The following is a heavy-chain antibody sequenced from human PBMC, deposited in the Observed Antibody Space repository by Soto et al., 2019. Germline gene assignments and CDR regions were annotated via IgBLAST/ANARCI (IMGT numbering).Heavy chain of an antibody. CDR3: ARAPPTEIRYFDWLLSDYYGMDV. Sequence: QVQLVESGGGVVQPGRSLRLSCAASGFTFSSYAMHWVRQAPGKGLEWVAVISYDGSNKYYADSVKGRFTISRDNSKNPLYLQMNSLRAEDTAVYYCARAPPTEIRYFDWLLSDYYGMDVWGQGTTVTVSS. D-gene: IGHD3-9*01. V-gene: IGHV3-30-3*01. J-gene: IGHJ6*02. CDR2: ISYDGSNK. CDR1: GFTFSSYA.